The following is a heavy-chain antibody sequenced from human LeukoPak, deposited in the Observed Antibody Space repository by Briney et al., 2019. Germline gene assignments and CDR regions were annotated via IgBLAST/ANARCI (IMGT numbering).Heavy chain of an antibody. J-gene: IGHJ4*02. V-gene: IGHV1-18*01. CDR3: ARDVGLYYDSGSVLDQ. Sequence: ASVKVSCKASGYTFTSYAMNWVRQAPGQGLEWMGWVSGVNGDTKYAQKVKGRVTMTTDTSTSTAYMELRSLRSDDTAVYYCARDVGLYYDSGSVLDQWGQGTRVIVSS. D-gene: IGHD3-10*01. CDR2: VSGVNGDT. CDR1: GYTFTSYA.